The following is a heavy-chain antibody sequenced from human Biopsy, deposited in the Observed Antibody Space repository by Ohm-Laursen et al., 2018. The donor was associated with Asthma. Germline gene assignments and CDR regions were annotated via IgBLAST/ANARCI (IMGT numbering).Heavy chain of an antibody. V-gene: IGHV1-69*13. D-gene: IGHD2-2*01. CDR1: GGTFNTYV. J-gene: IGHJ4*02. CDR2: INSVFGTT. Sequence: SVKVSCKSLGGTFNTYVIGWVRQAPGQGLEWMGGINSVFGTTTYPQKFQDRVTITADDSTSTVYMELNSLRAEDTAVYYCARDGTDMNEAMPKDYWGQGTLVTVSS. CDR3: ARDGTDMNEAMPKDY.